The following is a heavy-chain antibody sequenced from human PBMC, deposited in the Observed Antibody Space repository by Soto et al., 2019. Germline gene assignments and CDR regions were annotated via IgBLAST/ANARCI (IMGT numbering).Heavy chain of an antibody. V-gene: IGHV3-74*01. J-gene: IGHJ6*02. CDR2: INTDESSR. Sequence: EVQLVESGGGLVQPGGSLRLSCAASGFIFNSYWMHWVRQAPGKGLVWVSRINTDESSRSYADSVKGRFTISRDNAKNTLYLQMNSLRAEDTAVYFCARDRVPQLGYYGTDVWGQGTTVTVSS. CDR3: ARDRVPQLGYYGTDV. CDR1: GFIFNSYW. D-gene: IGHD2-2*01.